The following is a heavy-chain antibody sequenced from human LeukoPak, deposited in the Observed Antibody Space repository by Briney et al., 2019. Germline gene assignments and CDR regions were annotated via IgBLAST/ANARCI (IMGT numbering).Heavy chain of an antibody. V-gene: IGHV3-7*01. CDR3: ARDRGFRGYFDWESLINYYYMDV. CDR1: GFTFSTYS. D-gene: IGHD3-9*01. Sequence: GGSLRLSCAASGFTFSTYSMNWVRQAPGKGLEWVANIKQDGCEKYYVDSVKGRFTISRDNAKNSLYLQMNSLRAEDTAVYYCARDRGFRGYFDWESLINYYYMDVWGKGTTVTVSS. CDR2: IKQDGCEK. J-gene: IGHJ6*03.